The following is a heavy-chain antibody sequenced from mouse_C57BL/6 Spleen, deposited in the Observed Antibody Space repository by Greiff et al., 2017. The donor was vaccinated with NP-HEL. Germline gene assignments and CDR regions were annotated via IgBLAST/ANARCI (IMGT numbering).Heavy chain of an antibody. J-gene: IGHJ1*03. V-gene: IGHV1-81*01. D-gene: IGHD2-4*01. CDR3: ARGHYDYALYFDV. CDR2: IYPRSGNT. Sequence: VKLVESGAELARPGASVKLSCKASGYTFTSYGISWVKQRTGQGLEWIGEIYPRSGNTYYNEKFKGKATLTADKSSSTAYMELRSLTSEDSAVYFCARGHYDYALYFDVWGTGTTVTVSS. CDR1: GYTFTSYG.